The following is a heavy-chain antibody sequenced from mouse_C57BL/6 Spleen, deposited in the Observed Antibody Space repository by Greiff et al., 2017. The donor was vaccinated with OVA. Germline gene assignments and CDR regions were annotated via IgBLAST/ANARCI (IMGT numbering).Heavy chain of an antibody. V-gene: IGHV1-80*01. J-gene: IGHJ2*01. CDR1: GYAFSSYW. CDR2: IYPGDGDT. CDR3: ARSGDGYYYFDY. D-gene: IGHD2-3*01. Sequence: VKLVESGAELVKPGASVKISCKASGYAFSSYWMNWVKQRPGKGLEWIGQIYPGDGDTNYNGKFKGKATLTADKSSSTAYMQLSSLTSEDSAVYFCARSGDGYYYFDYWGQGTTLTVSS.